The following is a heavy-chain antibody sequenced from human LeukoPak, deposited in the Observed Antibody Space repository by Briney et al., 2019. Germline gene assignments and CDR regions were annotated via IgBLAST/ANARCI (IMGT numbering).Heavy chain of an antibody. CDR3: ARDRGGNWFDP. J-gene: IGHJ5*02. CDR1: GFTFSSYS. V-gene: IGHV3-48*04. CDR2: ISSSSSTI. D-gene: IGHD3-16*01. Sequence: GSLRLSCAASGFTFSSYSMNWVRQAPGKGLEWVSYISSSSSTIYYADSVKGRFTISRDNAKNSLYLQMNSLRAEDTAVYYCARDRGGNWFDPWGQGTLVTVSS.